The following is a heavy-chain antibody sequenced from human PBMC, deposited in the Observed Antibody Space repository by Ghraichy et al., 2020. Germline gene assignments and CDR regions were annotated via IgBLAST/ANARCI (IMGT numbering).Heavy chain of an antibody. CDR2: IGGSGSQT. J-gene: IGHJ4*02. Sequence: GGSLRLSCAASGLTFSSHAMTWVRQPPGKGLEWVAAIGGSGSQTFYADSVRGRFTLSRDNSKDTLYVHMNNLRAEDTAVYYCTSRGISVRDQWGSLDYWGQGTLVTVSS. V-gene: IGHV3-23*01. CDR3: TSRGISVRDQWGSLDY. D-gene: IGHD1-26*01. CDR1: GLTFSSHA.